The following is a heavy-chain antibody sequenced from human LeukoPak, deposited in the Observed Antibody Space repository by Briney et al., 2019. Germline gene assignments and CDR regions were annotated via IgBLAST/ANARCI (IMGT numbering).Heavy chain of an antibody. D-gene: IGHD3-22*01. CDR2: IHYTGST. V-gene: IGHV4-59*02. J-gene: IGHJ3*02. Sequence: PSETLSLTCTVSGDTVSSYYWSWIRRPPGKGLEWIGYIHYTGSTNYHPSLTSRVSMSVDTSDNQFSLKLTSVTAADTAVYYCARGGPNSSGYTVDAFDIWGLGTMITVSS. CDR3: ARGGPNSSGYTVDAFDI. CDR1: GDTVSSYY.